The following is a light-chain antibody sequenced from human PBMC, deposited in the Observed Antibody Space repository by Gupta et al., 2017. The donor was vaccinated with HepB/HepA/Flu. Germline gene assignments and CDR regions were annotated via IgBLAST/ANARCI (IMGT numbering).Light chain of an antibody. Sequence: EIVLTQSPGTLSLSPGERATLSCMASQSVSSTYLAWYQQKPGQAPRLLIYVASSRATGIPDRFSGSGSVTDFTLTSRRRETEDFAVYYLQHACRSLTFGRGTEVEIK. V-gene: IGKV3-20*01. CDR3: QHACRSLT. J-gene: IGKJ4*01. CDR2: VAS. CDR1: QSVSSTY.